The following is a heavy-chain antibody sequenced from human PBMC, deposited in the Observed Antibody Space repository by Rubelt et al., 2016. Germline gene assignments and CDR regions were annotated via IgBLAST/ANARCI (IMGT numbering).Heavy chain of an antibody. D-gene: IGHD3-3*01. V-gene: IGHV4-34*01. J-gene: IGHJ5*02. CDR1: GGSFTDYY. Sequence: QVQLQQWGAGLLKPSETLSLTCAVYGGSFTDYYWTWIRQPPGKGLEWIGEINHSGSTNYNSSLKSRVTTSVDTSKKQFSLKVSSVTAADTAVYYCARRGLGVTDWFDPWGQGTLVTVSS. CDR3: ARRGLGVTDWFDP. CDR2: INHSGST.